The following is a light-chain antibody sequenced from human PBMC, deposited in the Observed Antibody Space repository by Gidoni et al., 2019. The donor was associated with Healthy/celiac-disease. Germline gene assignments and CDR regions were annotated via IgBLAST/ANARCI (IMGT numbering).Light chain of an antibody. Sequence: IQMTQSPSSLSASVGARVTITCRASQGISNYLAWYQKKPGKVPKLLIYAASTLQSGVPSRFSGSVSGTDFTLTISSLQPEDVATYYCQKYNSAPWTFGQGTKVEIK. CDR3: QKYNSAPWT. V-gene: IGKV1-27*01. J-gene: IGKJ1*01. CDR1: QGISNY. CDR2: AAS.